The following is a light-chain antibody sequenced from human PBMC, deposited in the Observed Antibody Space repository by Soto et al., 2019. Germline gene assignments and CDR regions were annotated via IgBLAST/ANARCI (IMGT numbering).Light chain of an antibody. CDR2: GAS. J-gene: IGKJ2*01. V-gene: IGKV3-15*01. CDR3: QQYNDWPPYT. CDR1: QSVSSN. Sequence: EIVMPQSPATLSVSPGERATLSCRASQSVSSNLAWYQQKPGQAPRLLIYGASTRATDIPPRFSGSGSVTEFTLSICSLQSEDFALYYCQQYNDWPPYTFGQGTKLEVK.